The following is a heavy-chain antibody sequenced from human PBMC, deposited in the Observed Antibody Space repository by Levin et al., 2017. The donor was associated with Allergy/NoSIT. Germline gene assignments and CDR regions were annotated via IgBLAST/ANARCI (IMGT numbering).Heavy chain of an antibody. V-gene: IGHV1-2*06. CDR3: AREYSGYDTFDY. CDR2: INPNSGGT. D-gene: IGHD5-12*01. Sequence: GESLKISCKASGYTFTGYYMHWVRQAPGQGLEWMGRINPNSGGTNYAQKFQGRVTMTRDTSISTAYMELSRLRSDDTAVYYCAREYSGYDTFDYWGQGTLVTVSS. CDR1: GYTFTGYY. J-gene: IGHJ4*02.